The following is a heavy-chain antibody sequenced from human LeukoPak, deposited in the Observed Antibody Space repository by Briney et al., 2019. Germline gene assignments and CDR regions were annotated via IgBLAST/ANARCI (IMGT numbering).Heavy chain of an antibody. Sequence: ASVKVSCKASGYTFSGYYMHWVRLAPGQGLEWMGWINPNSGRTNYAQKFQGRVTMTRDTSISTAYMDLSSLRFDDTAVYYCARRSDNWFDPWGQGTLVTVSS. CDR1: GYTFSGYY. CDR2: INPNSGRT. V-gene: IGHV1-2*02. CDR3: ARRSDNWFDP. J-gene: IGHJ5*02.